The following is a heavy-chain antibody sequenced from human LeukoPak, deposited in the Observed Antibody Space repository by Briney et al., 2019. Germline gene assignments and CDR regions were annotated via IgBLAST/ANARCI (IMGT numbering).Heavy chain of an antibody. CDR2: IIPILGIA. J-gene: IGHJ6*02. D-gene: IGHD3-10*01. V-gene: IGHV1-69*04. CDR1: GGTFSSYA. CDR3: ARAGAANYGSGSYRSYGMDV. Sequence: ASVKVSCKASGGTFSSYAIIWVRQAPGQGLEWMGRIIPILGIANYAQKFQGRVTITAGKSTSTVYMELSSLRSEDTAVYYCARAGAANYGSGSYRSYGMDVWGQGTTVTVSS.